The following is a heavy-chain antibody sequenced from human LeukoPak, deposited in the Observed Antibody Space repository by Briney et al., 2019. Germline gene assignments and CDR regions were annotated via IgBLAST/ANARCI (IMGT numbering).Heavy chain of an antibody. J-gene: IGHJ4*02. Sequence: PGGSLRLSCAASGFTVSSIYMSWVRQAPGKGLEWVSLMYSGGSAYYADSVKGRFTISRDNSKNTLYLQMNSLRAEDTAVYYCARANWGHPMYYFDYWGQGTLVTVSS. V-gene: IGHV3-66*01. CDR1: GFTVSSIY. D-gene: IGHD7-27*01. CDR2: MYSGGSA. CDR3: ARANWGHPMYYFDY.